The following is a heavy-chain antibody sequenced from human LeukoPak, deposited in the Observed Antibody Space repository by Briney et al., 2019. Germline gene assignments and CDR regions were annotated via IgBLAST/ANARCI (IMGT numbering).Heavy chain of an antibody. D-gene: IGHD6-19*01. Sequence: GGSLRLSCAAFGFTFSSYDMHWVRQAIEKGLEWVSVIGTSGDTYYAGSVKGRFTISRENAKNSLYLQMNSLTAGDTAVYFCSRVGSSGWPNYFDSWGQGTLVTVSS. V-gene: IGHV3-13*04. CDR2: IGTSGDT. CDR3: SRVGSSGWPNYFDS. J-gene: IGHJ4*02. CDR1: GFTFSSYD.